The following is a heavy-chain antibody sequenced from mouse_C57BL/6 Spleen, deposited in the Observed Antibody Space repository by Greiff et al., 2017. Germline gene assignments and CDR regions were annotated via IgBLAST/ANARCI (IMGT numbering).Heavy chain of an antibody. CDR2: IDPETGGT. CDR1: GYTFTDYE. J-gene: IGHJ1*03. Sequence: VQVVESGAELVRPGASVTLSCKASGYTFTDYEMHWVKQTPVHGLEWIGAIDPETGGTAYNQKFKGKAILTADKSSSTAYMELRSLTSEDSAVYYCTRNGSTGYFDVWGTGTTVTVSS. D-gene: IGHD1-1*01. CDR3: TRNGSTGYFDV. V-gene: IGHV1-15*01.